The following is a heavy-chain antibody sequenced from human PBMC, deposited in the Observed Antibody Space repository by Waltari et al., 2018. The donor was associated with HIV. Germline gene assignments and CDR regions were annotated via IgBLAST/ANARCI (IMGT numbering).Heavy chain of an antibody. CDR1: GGTFSSYA. Sequence: QVQLVQSGAEVKKPGSSVKVSCKASGGTFSSYAISWVRQAPGQGLEWMGGSIPIFGTANYAQKFQGRVTITADESTSTAYMELSSLRSEDTAVYYCASYPSGYATKYYYYGMDVWGQGTTVTVSS. CDR3: ASYPSGYATKYYYYGMDV. V-gene: IGHV1-69*12. CDR2: SIPIFGTA. J-gene: IGHJ6*02. D-gene: IGHD5-12*01.